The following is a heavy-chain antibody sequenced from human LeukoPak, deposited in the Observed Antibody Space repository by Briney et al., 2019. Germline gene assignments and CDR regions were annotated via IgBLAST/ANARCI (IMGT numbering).Heavy chain of an antibody. D-gene: IGHD3-10*01. Sequence: GASVKVSCKASGYTFTSYYMHWVRQAPGQGLEGMGIINPSGGSTSYAQKFQGRVTMTRDMSTSTVYMELSSLRSEDTAVYYCARDPYGSGSYYPLDYWGQGTLVTVSS. V-gene: IGHV1-46*01. J-gene: IGHJ4*02. CDR2: INPSGGST. CDR1: GYTFTSYY. CDR3: ARDPYGSGSYYPLDY.